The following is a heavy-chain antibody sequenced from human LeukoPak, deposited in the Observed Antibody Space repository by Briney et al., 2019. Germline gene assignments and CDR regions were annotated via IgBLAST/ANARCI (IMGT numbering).Heavy chain of an antibody. CDR2: ISSTSSAI. D-gene: IGHD5-18*01. CDR3: ARGAVDTAMVMDF. CDR1: GFTFSSYS. Sequence: GGSLRLSCAASGFTFSSYSMNWVRQVPGKGLEWVSYISSTSSAIYYADFVKGRFTISRDNAKNSLYLQMNNLGAEDTAVYYCARGAVDTAMVMDFWGQGTLVTVSS. V-gene: IGHV3-48*01. J-gene: IGHJ4*02.